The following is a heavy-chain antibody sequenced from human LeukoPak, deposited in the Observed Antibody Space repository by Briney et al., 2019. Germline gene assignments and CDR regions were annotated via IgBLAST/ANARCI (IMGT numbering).Heavy chain of an antibody. V-gene: IGHV3-7*01. CDR1: GFTFTNYW. CDR3: ARGYSYGLAPFDY. D-gene: IGHD5-18*01. CDR2: IKQDGSEE. J-gene: IGHJ4*02. Sequence: GGSLRLSCVASGFTFTNYWMSWVRQVPGKGLEGVANIKQDGSEELYADSVRGRYTISRDNAKNSLYLQMNSLRAEDTAVYHCARGYSYGLAPFDYWGQGTLVSVSS.